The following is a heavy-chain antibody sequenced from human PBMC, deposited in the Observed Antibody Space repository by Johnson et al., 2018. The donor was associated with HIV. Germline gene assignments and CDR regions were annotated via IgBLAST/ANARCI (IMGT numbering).Heavy chain of an antibody. Sequence: VQLVESGGGLVQPGGSLRLSCVASGFTFSNYWMHWVRQAPGKGLEWVSRIYSDGTSTIYADFVKGRFTISRDNAKNTLYLQMNSLRDEDTAVYYCARKQLRLEIASDAFDIWGQGTMVTVSS. V-gene: IGHV3-74*02. D-gene: IGHD1-1*01. J-gene: IGHJ3*02. CDR3: ARKQLRLEIASDAFDI. CDR1: GFTFSNYW. CDR2: IYSDGTST.